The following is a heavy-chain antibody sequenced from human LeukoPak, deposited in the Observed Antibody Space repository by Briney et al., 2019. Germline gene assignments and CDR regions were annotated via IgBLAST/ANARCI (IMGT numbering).Heavy chain of an antibody. Sequence: SQTLSLTCTVSGGSISSGGYYWSWIRQHPGEGLEWIGYIYYSGSTYYNPSLKSRVTISVDTSKNQFSLKLSSVTAADTAVYYCAREVVRLNWFDPWGQGTLVTVSS. V-gene: IGHV4-31*03. CDR2: IYYSGST. CDR1: GGSISSGGYY. D-gene: IGHD2-15*01. CDR3: AREVVRLNWFDP. J-gene: IGHJ5*02.